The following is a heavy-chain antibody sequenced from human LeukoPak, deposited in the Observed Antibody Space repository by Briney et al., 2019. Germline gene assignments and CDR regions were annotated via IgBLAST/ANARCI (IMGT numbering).Heavy chain of an antibody. D-gene: IGHD3-3*01. CDR2: ISRSSSYI. CDR3: ARDKADTIFGVVIGPDYYYGMDV. CDR1: GFTFSSYI. Sequence: GGSLRLSCAASGFTFSSYIMNWDRQAPGKGLEWVSSISRSSSYIYYADSVKGRFTISRDNAKNSLYLQMNSLRAEDTAVYYCARDKADTIFGVVIGPDYYYGMDVWGQGTTVTVSS. V-gene: IGHV3-21*01. J-gene: IGHJ6*02.